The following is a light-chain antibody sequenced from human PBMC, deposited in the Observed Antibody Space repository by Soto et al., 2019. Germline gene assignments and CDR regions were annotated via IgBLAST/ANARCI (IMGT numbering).Light chain of an antibody. V-gene: IGKV3D-15*01. CDR3: QQYNRWPLT. J-gene: IGKJ4*01. CDR1: QSVGSD. Sequence: EIVMTQSPSTLSVSPGERATLSCRASQSVGSDLAWYQQKPGQAPRLVIYEIFTRASGVRTRISVSWSGTELTPTVTGIQSEDFAIYYGQQYNRWPLTFCGRTKVDFK. CDR2: EIF.